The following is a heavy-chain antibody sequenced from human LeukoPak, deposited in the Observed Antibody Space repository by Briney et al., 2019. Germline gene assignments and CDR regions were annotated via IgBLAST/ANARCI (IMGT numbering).Heavy chain of an antibody. D-gene: IGHD6-13*01. J-gene: IGHJ4*02. Sequence: ASVKVSCKASGYTFTSYYMHWVRQAPGQGLEWMGIINPSGGSTSYEQKFQGRVTMTRDMSTSTVHMELSSLRSEDTAVYYCARDQRIAAPGVYWGQGTLVTVSS. CDR3: ARDQRIAAPGVY. CDR2: INPSGGST. V-gene: IGHV1-46*01. CDR1: GYTFTSYY.